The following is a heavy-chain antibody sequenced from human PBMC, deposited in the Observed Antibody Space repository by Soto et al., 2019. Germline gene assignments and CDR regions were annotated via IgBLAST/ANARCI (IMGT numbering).Heavy chain of an antibody. CDR1: GFAFSYYG. V-gene: IGHV3-30*18. CDR3: AKEIAVAGDLDY. CDR2: ISSDGKTK. Sequence: SLTISCVASGFAFSYYGIHLVRQAPGKGLEWVGVISSDGKTKYYADSVKGRFTISRDNSKNTLFLQMDSLRPEDTAVYYCAKEIAVAGDLDYWGHGTLVTVSS. J-gene: IGHJ4*01. D-gene: IGHD6-19*01.